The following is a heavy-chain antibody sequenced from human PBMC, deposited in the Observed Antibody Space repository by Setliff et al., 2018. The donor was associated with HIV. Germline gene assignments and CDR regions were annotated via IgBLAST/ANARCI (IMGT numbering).Heavy chain of an antibody. V-gene: IGHV4-34*01. D-gene: IGHD2-21*02. CDR2: ISHSGST. J-gene: IGHJ4*02. Sequence: SETLSLTCAVYGGSFSGYFCIWVRQPPGEGLEWIGEISHSGSTNYNPSLESRVTISLDTSNKQFSLQLSSVTAADTAVYYCAWGMTAIPEYWGQGTLVTVSS. CDR1: GGSFSGYF. CDR3: AWGMTAIPEY.